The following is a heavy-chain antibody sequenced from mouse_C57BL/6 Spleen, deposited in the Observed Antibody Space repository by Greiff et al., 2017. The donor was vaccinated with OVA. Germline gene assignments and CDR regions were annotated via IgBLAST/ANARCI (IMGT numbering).Heavy chain of an antibody. D-gene: IGHD1-1*01. CDR1: GFTFSSYG. CDR2: ISSGGSYT. Sequence: EVMLVESGGDLVKPGGSLKLSCAASGFTFSSYGMSWVRQTPDKRLEWVATISSGGSYTYYPDSVKGRFTISRDNAKNTQYLQMSSLKSEDTAMYYCARRDYYDGYFDYWGQGTTLTVSS. CDR3: ARRDYYDGYFDY. V-gene: IGHV5-6*02. J-gene: IGHJ2*01.